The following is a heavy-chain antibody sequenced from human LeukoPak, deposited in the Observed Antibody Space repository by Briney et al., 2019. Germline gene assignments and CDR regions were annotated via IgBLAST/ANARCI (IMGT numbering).Heavy chain of an antibody. V-gene: IGHV4-30-4*01. CDR1: GVSISSGDYY. CDR3: ARDLIVVVPAGMYYYYGMDV. CDR2: IYYSGST. D-gene: IGHD2-2*01. Sequence: SQTLSLTCTVSGVSISSGDYYWGWVRQPPGKGLEWIVYIYYSGSTYYNPSLKSRVTISVDTSKNQFSLKLSSVTAADTAVYYCARDLIVVVPAGMYYYYGMDVWGKGTTVTVSS. J-gene: IGHJ6*04.